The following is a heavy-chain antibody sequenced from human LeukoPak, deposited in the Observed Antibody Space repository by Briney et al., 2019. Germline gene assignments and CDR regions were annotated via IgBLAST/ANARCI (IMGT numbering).Heavy chain of an antibody. Sequence: GKSLTLSCVVSGFNFDNFAMHWVRQPLGKGLEWVAVISHDGRTKYYADSMKGRIIISRDNSKNTLFLQMNNLRSEDTAVYFCARPSPPGDGYNPPDHWGQGTLVTVSS. CDR1: GFNFDNFA. V-gene: IGHV3-30*04. CDR3: ARPSPPGDGYNPPDH. J-gene: IGHJ4*02. D-gene: IGHD5-24*01. CDR2: ISHDGRTK.